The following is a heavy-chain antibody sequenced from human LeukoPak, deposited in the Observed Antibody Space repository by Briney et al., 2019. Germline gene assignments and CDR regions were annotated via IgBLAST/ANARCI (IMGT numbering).Heavy chain of an antibody. CDR3: ARVLREGEGWFDP. CDR2: IYTSGST. Sequence: PPETLSLTCTVSGGSISSGSYYWSWIRQPAGKGLEWIGRIYTSGSTNYNPSLKSRVTISVDTSKNQFSLKLSSVTAADTAVYYCARVLREGEGWFDPWGQGTLVTVSS. J-gene: IGHJ5*02. V-gene: IGHV4-61*02. CDR1: GGSISSGSYY. D-gene: IGHD4-17*01.